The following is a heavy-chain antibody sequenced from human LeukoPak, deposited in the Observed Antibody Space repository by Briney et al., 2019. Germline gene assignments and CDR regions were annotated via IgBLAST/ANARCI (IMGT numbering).Heavy chain of an antibody. J-gene: IGHJ3*02. D-gene: IGHD6-6*01. CDR1: GFTFSSYE. Sequence: GGSLRLSCAASGFTFSSYEMNWVRQAPGKGLEWVSYISSSGSTIYYADSVKGRFTISRDKSKNTLYLQMNSLRVEDTAVYYCASQYSSNAFDIWGQGTMVTVSS. CDR2: ISSSGSTI. V-gene: IGHV3-48*03. CDR3: ASQYSSNAFDI.